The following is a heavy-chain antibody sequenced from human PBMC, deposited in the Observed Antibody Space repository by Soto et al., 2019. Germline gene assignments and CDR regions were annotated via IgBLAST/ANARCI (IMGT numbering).Heavy chain of an antibody. CDR1: CVSISSYF. CDR3: ARIGGYHGPLDY. CDR2: TYHRAST. J-gene: IGHJ4*02. Sequence: SGALSLNRSVSCVSISSYFCRWIPQSPGRGLEWIGYTYHRASTNYSPSLKSRVAISLDTSENQFSLKVSSVTAADTAVYYCARIGGYHGPLDYWGQGTPVTVSS. D-gene: IGHD3-16*02. V-gene: IGHV4-59*01.